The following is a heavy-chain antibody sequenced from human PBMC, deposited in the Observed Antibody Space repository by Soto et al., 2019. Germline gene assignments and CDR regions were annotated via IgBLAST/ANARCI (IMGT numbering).Heavy chain of an antibody. D-gene: IGHD3-9*01. J-gene: IGHJ3*02. Sequence: GGSLRLSCVASGYTLSDYSMNWVRQAPGKGLEWVSYFGTSRKYIYYADSVRGRFTISRDDAKNSLYLQLNSLRDEDTALYYSVRDRDWAFHICGEGTMVTVSS. V-gene: IGHV3-48*02. CDR1: GYTLSDYS. CDR3: VRDRDWAFHI. CDR2: FGTSRKYI.